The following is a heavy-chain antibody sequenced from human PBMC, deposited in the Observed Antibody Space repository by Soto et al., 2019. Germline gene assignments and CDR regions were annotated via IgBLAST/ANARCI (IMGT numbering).Heavy chain of an antibody. Sequence: GGSLRLSCAASGFTFSSYSMNWVRQAPGKGLEWVSSISTISTYIYYADSVKGRFTISRDNAKNSLYLQMNSLRAEDTAVYCCARDRYNNVPGGFQHWGQGTLVTVSS. CDR1: GFTFSSYS. CDR2: ISTISTYI. V-gene: IGHV3-21*01. D-gene: IGHD1-20*01. J-gene: IGHJ1*01. CDR3: ARDRYNNVPGGFQH.